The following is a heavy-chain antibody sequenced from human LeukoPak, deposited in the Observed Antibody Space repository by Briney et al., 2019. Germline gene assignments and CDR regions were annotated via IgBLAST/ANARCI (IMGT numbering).Heavy chain of an antibody. J-gene: IGHJ4*02. CDR1: GYTFTSYG. Sequence: ASVKVSCKASGYTFTSYGMHWVRQAPGQRLEWMGWINAGSGNTKYSQKFQGRVTITRDTSASAAYMELSSLRSEDTAVYYCARVTPGYFDYWGQGTLVTVSS. CDR2: INAGSGNT. CDR3: ARVTPGYFDY. V-gene: IGHV1-3*01.